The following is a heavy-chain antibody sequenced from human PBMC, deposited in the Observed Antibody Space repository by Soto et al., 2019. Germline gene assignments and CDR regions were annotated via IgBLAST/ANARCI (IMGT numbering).Heavy chain of an antibody. Sequence: QVQLQESGPGLVKPSQTLSLTCTVSGGSISSGDYYWSWIRQPPGKGLEWIGYIYYSGSTNYNPSLKSRVTISVDTSKNQFSLKLSSVTAADTAVYYCARTPFGADSSGWGRWFDPWGQGTLVTVSS. D-gene: IGHD3-22*01. CDR1: GGSISSGDYY. J-gene: IGHJ5*02. V-gene: IGHV4-30-4*01. CDR2: IYYSGST. CDR3: ARTPFGADSSGWGRWFDP.